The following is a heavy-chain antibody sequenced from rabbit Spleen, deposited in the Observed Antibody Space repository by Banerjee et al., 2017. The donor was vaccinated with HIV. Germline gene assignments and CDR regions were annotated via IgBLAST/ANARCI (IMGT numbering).Heavy chain of an antibody. V-gene: IGHV1S40*01. CDR3: ARDPAGREDFNL. J-gene: IGHJ4*01. CDR1: GFTFSSSYW. D-gene: IGHD4-2*01. Sequence: QSLEESGGDLVKPGASLTLTCTASGFTFSSSYWICWVRQAPGKGLEWIACIDGGSSASTYYASWAKGRFTISKTSSTTVTLQMTSLTAADTATYFCARDPAGREDFNLWGPGTLVTVS. CDR2: IDGGSSAST.